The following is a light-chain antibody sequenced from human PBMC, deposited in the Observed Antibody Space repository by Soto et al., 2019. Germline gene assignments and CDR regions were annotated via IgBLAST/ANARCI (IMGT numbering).Light chain of an antibody. CDR3: LQGTHWPPE. J-gene: IGKJ1*01. Sequence: DVVMTQSPLSLPVTLGQPASISCRSSQSLVYSDGNTYLNWFQQRPGQSPRRLIYKVSNRESGVQGRFSGSGSGSYFTPKIRRAEAEDIGVYYCLQGTHWPPEFGQGTKVEIK. CDR1: QSLVYSDGNTY. V-gene: IGKV2-30*01. CDR2: KVS.